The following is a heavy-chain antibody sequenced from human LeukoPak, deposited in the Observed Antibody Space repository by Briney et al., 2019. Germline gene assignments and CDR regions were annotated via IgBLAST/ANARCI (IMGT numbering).Heavy chain of an antibody. D-gene: IGHD4-11*01. CDR1: GGSISSSSYY. CDR2: IYYSGST. J-gene: IGHJ4*02. V-gene: IGHV4-39*07. CDR3: ARVGRINGNYLFDR. Sequence: SETLSLTCTVSGGSISSSSYYWGWIRQPPGKGLEWIGSIYYSGSTYYNPSLKSRVTISVDTSKNQFSLRVTSVTVADTAVYYCARVGRINGNYLFDRWGQGTLVTVSS.